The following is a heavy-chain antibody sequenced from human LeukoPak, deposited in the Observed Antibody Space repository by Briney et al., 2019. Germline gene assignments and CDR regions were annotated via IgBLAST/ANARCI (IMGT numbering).Heavy chain of an antibody. CDR3: ARDSAGWTGAFDI. CDR1: GFIFNNYA. D-gene: IGHD6-19*01. Sequence: PGGSLRLSCAGSGFIFNNYAMHWVRQPPGKGLEWVSGISWNSGSIDYADSVKGRFTISRDNAKNSLYLQMNSLRVEDTAFYYCARDSAGWTGAFDIWGQGTMVTVSS. CDR2: ISWNSGSI. V-gene: IGHV3-9*01. J-gene: IGHJ3*02.